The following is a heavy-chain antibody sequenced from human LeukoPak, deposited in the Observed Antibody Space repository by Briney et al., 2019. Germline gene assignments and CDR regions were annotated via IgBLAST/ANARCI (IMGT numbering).Heavy chain of an antibody. V-gene: IGHV4-59*01. CDR1: GGSISSYY. CDR3: ARDYYDSSGYYPYYYGMDV. CDR2: IYYSGST. D-gene: IGHD3-22*01. J-gene: IGHJ6*02. Sequence: SETLSLTCTVSGGSISSYYWSWIRQPPGKGLEWIGYIYYSGSTNYNPSLKSRVTISVDTSKNQFSLKLSSVTAADTAVYYCARDYYDSSGYYPYYYGMDVWGQGTTATVSS.